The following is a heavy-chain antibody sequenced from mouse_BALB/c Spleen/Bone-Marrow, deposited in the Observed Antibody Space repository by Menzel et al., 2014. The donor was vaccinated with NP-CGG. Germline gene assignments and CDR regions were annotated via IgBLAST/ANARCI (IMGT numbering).Heavy chain of an antibody. D-gene: IGHD1-1*01. CDR2: FNPRGGYT. CDR3: AREDITAAYFDY. CDR1: GYTFTGYT. Sequence: QVQLKHSAAELARPGASVKMSCKASGYTFTGYTMQWIKRRPGQGLEWIGYFNPRGGYTDYNQRFKDKTTLTADKSSSTADYQLSSRLSADAAVVYCAREDITAAYFDYWGQGTTLTVSS. J-gene: IGHJ2*01. V-gene: IGHV1-4*02.